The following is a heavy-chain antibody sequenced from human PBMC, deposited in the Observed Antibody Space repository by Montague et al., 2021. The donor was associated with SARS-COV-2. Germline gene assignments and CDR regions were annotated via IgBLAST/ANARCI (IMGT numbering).Heavy chain of an antibody. D-gene: IGHD1-26*01. CDR1: GDSITSGSYY. CDR3: AREWGSYSGRFDY. V-gene: IGHV4-61*02. J-gene: IGHJ4*02. Sequence: TLSLTCTVSGDSITSGSYYWNWVRQPAGKGLEWVGRSYTSGSIDYNPSLKSRLTISVDTSKNQFSLKLSSVTAADTAVHFCAREWGSYSGRFDYWGQGARVTVAS. CDR2: SYTSGSI.